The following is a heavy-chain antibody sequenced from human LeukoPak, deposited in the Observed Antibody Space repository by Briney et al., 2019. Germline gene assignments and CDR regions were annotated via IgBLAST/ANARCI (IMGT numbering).Heavy chain of an antibody. CDR1: GYSFTNYW. V-gene: IGHV1-18*04. CDR3: ARESSLAAAGTTLYYFDS. J-gene: IGHJ4*02. Sequence: GESLKISCQGSGYSFTNYWIGWVRQAPGQGLEWMGWISTYNGNTNYAQRLQGRVTMTTDTSTSTAYMELRSLSSDDTAVYYCARESSLAAAGTTLYYFDSWGQGTLVAVSS. D-gene: IGHD6-13*01. CDR2: ISTYNGNT.